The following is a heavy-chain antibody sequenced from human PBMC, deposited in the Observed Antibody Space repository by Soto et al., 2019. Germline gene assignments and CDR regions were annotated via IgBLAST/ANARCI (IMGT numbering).Heavy chain of an antibody. J-gene: IGHJ6*02. D-gene: IGHD6-13*01. Sequence: SVKVSCKASGFTFTSSAVQWVRQARGQRLEWIGWIVVGSGNTNYAQKFQERVTITRDMSTSTAYMELSSLRSEDTAVYYCAAETEAAGKVFIYYYGMDVCGQGTTVTVYS. V-gene: IGHV1-58*01. CDR1: GFTFTSSA. CDR3: AAETEAAGKVFIYYYGMDV. CDR2: IVVGSGNT.